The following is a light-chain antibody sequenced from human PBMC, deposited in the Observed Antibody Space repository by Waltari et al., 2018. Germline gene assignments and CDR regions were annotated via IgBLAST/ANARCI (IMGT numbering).Light chain of an antibody. Sequence: DVVMTQSPLSLPVTPGQPASISCRSSQSLVHSDGNTYLNWFQQRPGQSPRRLIYKVSTRDSGVPDRFSGSGSGTDFTLKISRGEAEDVGVYYCMQGTHWPPITFGQGTRLEIK. CDR3: MQGTHWPPIT. J-gene: IGKJ5*01. CDR2: KVS. CDR1: QSLVHSDGNTY. V-gene: IGKV2-30*02.